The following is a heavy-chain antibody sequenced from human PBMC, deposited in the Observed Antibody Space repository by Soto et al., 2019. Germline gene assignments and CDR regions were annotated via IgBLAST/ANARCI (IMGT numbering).Heavy chain of an antibody. D-gene: IGHD6-19*01. CDR2: VSDSGATT. V-gene: IGHV3-23*01. CDR1: GFPFGENA. Sequence: GGSLRLSCAASGFPFGENAMSWVRQAPGKGLEWVSGVSDSGATTYYADSVRGRFTISRDNSKNTLYLQMKSLRAEDSASYYCAKEDTSSGSLDYWGQGALVTVSS. J-gene: IGHJ4*02. CDR3: AKEDTSSGSLDY.